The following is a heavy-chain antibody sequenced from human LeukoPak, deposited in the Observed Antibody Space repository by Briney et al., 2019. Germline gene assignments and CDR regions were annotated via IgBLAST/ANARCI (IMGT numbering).Heavy chain of an antibody. J-gene: IGHJ4*01. V-gene: IGHV3-15*01. CDR1: GFTFINAW. D-gene: IGHD2-2*01. CDR2: IKRKTEAGTT. CDR3: TTQYCSSTTCLYPFDY. Sequence: GGSLRLSCAASGFTFINAWMSWVRQAPGKGLEWVGHIKRKTEAGTTDYAAPVKGSFTISRDDSKNTLYLQMNSLKTEDTAMYYCTTQYCSSTTCLYPFDYWGDRSLLSVSS.